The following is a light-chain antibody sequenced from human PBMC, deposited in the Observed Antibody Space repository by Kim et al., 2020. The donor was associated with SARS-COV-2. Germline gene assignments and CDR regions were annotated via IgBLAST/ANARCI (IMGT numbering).Light chain of an antibody. V-gene: IGLV7-46*01. CDR3: SLSYTGVVI. J-gene: IGLJ2*01. Sequence: PRATATLTSGATPGAVTGGLWPDWYQHQPGPAPRTLIYDTRNQLAWTPARFAGSLRGGTAALTLSGAQTEDEADYYCSLSYTGVVIFGGGTQLTVL. CDR1: PGAVTGGLW. CDR2: DTR.